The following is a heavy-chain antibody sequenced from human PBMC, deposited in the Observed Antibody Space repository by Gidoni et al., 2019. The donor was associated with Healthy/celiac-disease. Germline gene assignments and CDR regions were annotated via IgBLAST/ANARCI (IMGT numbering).Heavy chain of an antibody. V-gene: IGHV3-53*01. CDR3: ARDPVVTAEGY. CDR1: GFPVSRNY. Sequence: EVQLVESGGGLIQPGGSLRLSCASAGFPVSRNYMDWVRQAPGKGLGWVSVIYSGGSTYYANSVKGRFTISRDNSKNTLYLQMNSLRAEDTAVYYCARDPVVTAEGYWGRGTLVTVSS. CDR2: IYSGGST. J-gene: IGHJ4*02. D-gene: IGHD2-21*02.